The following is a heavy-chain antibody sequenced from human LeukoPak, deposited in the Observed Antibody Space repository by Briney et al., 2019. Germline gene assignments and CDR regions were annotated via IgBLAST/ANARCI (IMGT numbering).Heavy chain of an antibody. Sequence: SVKVSCKASGGTFSSYTISWVRQAPGQGLEWMGRIIPILGIANYAQKFQGRVTITADKSTSTAYMELSSLRSEDTAVYYCARDCSGGSCYDYWGQGTLVTVSS. CDR1: GGTFSSYT. V-gene: IGHV1-69*04. CDR3: ARDCSGGSCYDY. CDR2: IIPILGIA. D-gene: IGHD2-15*01. J-gene: IGHJ4*02.